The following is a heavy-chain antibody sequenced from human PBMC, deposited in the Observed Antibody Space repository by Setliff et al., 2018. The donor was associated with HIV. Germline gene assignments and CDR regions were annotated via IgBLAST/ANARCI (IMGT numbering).Heavy chain of an antibody. J-gene: IGHJ6*02. Sequence: PSETLSLTCAVSGGSISRYYWSWIRQPAGKRLEWIGRIYTSGTTNYNASLKSRVTMSVDMSKNQFSLKLSSVTAADTAVYNCARGSYYFYGMDVWGQGTTVTVSS. CDR3: ARGSYYFYGMDV. CDR2: IYTSGTT. CDR1: GGSISRYY. V-gene: IGHV4-4*07.